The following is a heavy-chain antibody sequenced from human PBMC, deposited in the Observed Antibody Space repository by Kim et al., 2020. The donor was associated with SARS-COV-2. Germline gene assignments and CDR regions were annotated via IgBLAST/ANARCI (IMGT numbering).Heavy chain of an antibody. Sequence: GGSLRLSCAASGFTFDDYAMHWVRQAPGKGLEWVSGISWNSGSIGYADSVKGRFTISRDNAKNSLYLQMNSLRAEDTALYYCAKGDWALTMVRGVIGAFDIWGQGTMVTVSS. V-gene: IGHV3-9*01. CDR1: GFTFDDYA. J-gene: IGHJ3*02. D-gene: IGHD3-10*01. CDR2: ISWNSGSI. CDR3: AKGDWALTMVRGVIGAFDI.